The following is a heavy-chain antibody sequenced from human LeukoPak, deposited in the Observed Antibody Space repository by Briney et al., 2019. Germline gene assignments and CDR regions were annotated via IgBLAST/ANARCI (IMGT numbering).Heavy chain of an antibody. Sequence: SVKVSCKASGGTFSSYAISWVRQAPGQGLEWMGGIIPIFGTANYAQKLQGRVTMTTDTSTSTAHMELRSLRSDDTAVYYCARVKDSSYILFDYWGQGTLVTVSS. J-gene: IGHJ4*02. CDR2: IIPIFGTA. V-gene: IGHV1-69*05. CDR3: ARVKDSSYILFDY. CDR1: GGTFSSYA. D-gene: IGHD6-6*01.